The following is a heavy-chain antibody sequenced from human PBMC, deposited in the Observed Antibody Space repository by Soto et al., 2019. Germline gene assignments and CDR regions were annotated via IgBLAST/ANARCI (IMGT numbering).Heavy chain of an antibody. CDR2: ISYDGSNK. J-gene: IGHJ4*02. CDR1: GFTFSSYG. CDR3: AKLRWPLDY. D-gene: IGHD4-17*01. Sequence: QVQLVESGGGVVQPGRSLRLSCAASGFTFSSYGMHWVRQAPGKGLEWVAVISYDGSNKYYADSVKGRFTISRDNSKNTLYLQMNSLRAEDTAVYYCAKLRWPLDYWGQGTLVTVSS. V-gene: IGHV3-30*18.